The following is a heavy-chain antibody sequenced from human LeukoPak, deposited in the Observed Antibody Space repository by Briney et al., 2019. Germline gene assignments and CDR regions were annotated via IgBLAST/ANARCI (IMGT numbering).Heavy chain of an antibody. J-gene: IGHJ4*02. D-gene: IGHD2/OR15-2a*01. CDR3: ARYGHDEVLVGFFY. Sequence: ASVKVSCKASGYTFTDYCIHWVRQAPGQGLEWMGWINPYSGATNYAQKFQGRVTMTRDTSISTAYMEVTSLRSDDTAVYYCARYGHDEVLVGFFYWGQGTLVPVAS. CDR2: INPYSGAT. CDR1: GYTFTDYC. V-gene: IGHV1-2*02.